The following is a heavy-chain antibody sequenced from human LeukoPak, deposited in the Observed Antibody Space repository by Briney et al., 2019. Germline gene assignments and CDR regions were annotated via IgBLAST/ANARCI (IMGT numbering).Heavy chain of an antibody. J-gene: IGHJ5*02. V-gene: IGHV3-33*01. Sequence: GGSLRLSCAASGFTFHFYGMHWVRQAPGKGLEWVGVIWYDGSYTYYVESVKGRFTISRGISKNVLYLQMNTLRAEDTAIYYCVRDSVMYSSSWYELDLWGQGILVTVSP. D-gene: IGHD6-13*01. CDR2: IWYDGSYT. CDR3: VRDSVMYSSSWYELDL. CDR1: GFTFHFYG.